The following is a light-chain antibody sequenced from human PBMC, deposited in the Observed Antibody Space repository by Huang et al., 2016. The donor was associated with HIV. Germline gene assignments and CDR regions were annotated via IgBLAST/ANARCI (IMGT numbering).Light chain of an antibody. V-gene: IGKV1-39*01. Sequence: DMQITQSPSSLSASVGDRVTITCRASQSISSNLNWYQHEPGNAPKLLIYAASTLQSGVPSRFSGSGSGTDFTLTINSLQPEDFATYYCQQSKITPWTFGQGTKVEIK. CDR3: QQSKITPWT. J-gene: IGKJ1*01. CDR2: AAS. CDR1: QSISSN.